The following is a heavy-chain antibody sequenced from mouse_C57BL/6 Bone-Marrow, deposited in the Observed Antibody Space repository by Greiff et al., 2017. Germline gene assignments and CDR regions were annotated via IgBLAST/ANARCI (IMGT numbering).Heavy chain of an antibody. J-gene: IGHJ1*03. CDR3: ARAYYSNYWYCDV. CDR2: IYPGSGSA. D-gene: IGHD2-5*01. Sequence: QVQLQQPGAELVKPGASVKMSCKASGYTFTSYWITWVKQRPGQGLEWIGDIYPGSGSANYNEKFKCKATLTVDTSSSTAYMQLSSLTSEDSAVYDCARAYYSNYWYCDVWGTGTTVTVSS. V-gene: IGHV1-55*01. CDR1: GYTFTSYW.